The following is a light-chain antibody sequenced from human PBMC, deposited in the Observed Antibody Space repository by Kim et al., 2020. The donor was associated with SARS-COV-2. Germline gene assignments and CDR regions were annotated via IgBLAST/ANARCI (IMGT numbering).Light chain of an antibody. J-gene: IGLJ3*02. CDR1: KLGDKY. V-gene: IGLV3-1*01. CDR3: QAWDSSTGV. Sequence: SYELTQPPAGSVSRGQTASITCSGDKLGDKYACWYQQKPGQSPVLVIYQDSKRPSGIPERFSGSNSGNTATLTISGTQAMDEADYYCQAWDSSTGVFGGGPLLTVL. CDR2: QDS.